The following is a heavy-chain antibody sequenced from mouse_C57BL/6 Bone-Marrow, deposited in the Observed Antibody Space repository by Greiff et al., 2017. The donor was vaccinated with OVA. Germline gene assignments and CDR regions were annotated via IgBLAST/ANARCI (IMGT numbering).Heavy chain of an antibody. CDR2: INPGSGGT. CDR1: GYAFTNYL. CDR3: ARSGGYDYGNY. D-gene: IGHD2-4*01. J-gene: IGHJ2*01. V-gene: IGHV1-54*01. Sequence: LVESGAELVRPGTSVKVSCKASGYAFTNYLIEWVKQWPGQGLEWIGVINPGSGGTNYNEKFKGKATLTADKSSSTAYMQLSSLTSEDSAVYFCARSGGYDYGNYWGQGTTLTVSS.